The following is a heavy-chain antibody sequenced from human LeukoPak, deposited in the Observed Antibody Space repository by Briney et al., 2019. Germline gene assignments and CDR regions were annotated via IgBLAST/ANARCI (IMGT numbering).Heavy chain of an antibody. V-gene: IGHV3-72*01. J-gene: IGHJ3*02. D-gene: IGHD2-2*01. CDR2: TRNKANSYTT. CDR3: ARALVPASNADAFDI. Sequence: GGSLRLSCAASGFTFSDHYMDWVRQAPGKGLEWVGRTRNKANSYTTEYAASVKGRFTISRDDSKNSLYLQMNSLKTEDTAVYYCARALVPASNADAFDIWGQGTMVTVSS. CDR1: GFTFSDHY.